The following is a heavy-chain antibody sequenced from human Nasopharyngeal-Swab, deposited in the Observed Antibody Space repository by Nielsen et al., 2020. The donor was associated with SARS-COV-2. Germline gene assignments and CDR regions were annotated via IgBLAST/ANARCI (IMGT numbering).Heavy chain of an antibody. J-gene: IGHJ4*02. CDR3: AHRTYYYDSSGYYYVWDFDY. CDR2: IYWNDDK. V-gene: IGHV2-5*01. Sequence: WIRQPPGKALEWLALIYWNDDKRYSPSLKSRLTITKDTSNNQVVLTMTNMDPVDTATYYCAHRTYYYDSSGYYYVWDFDYWGQGTLVTVSS. D-gene: IGHD3-22*01.